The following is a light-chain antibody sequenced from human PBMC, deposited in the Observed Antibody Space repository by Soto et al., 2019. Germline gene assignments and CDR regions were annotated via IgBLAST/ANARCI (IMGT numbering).Light chain of an antibody. V-gene: IGKV3-11*01. CDR2: DAS. CDR1: QSVSSY. CDR3: QQRSNWPPYN. J-gene: IGKJ2*01. Sequence: EIVLTQSPATLSLSPGERATLSCRASQSVSSYLAWYQQKPGQAPRLLIYDASNTATGIPARFSGSGSGTDFTLTISRLEPEDFAVYYCQQRSNWPPYNFGQGTKLEIK.